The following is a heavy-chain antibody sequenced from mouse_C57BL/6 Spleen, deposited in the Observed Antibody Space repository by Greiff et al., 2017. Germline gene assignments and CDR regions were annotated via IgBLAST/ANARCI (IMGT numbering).Heavy chain of an antibody. Sequence: EVQGVESGGDLVKPGGSLKLSCAASGFTFSSYGMSWVRQTPDKRLEWVATISSGGSYTYYPDSVKGRFTISRDNAKNTLYLQMSSLKSEDTAMYYFARHLGTWDRYAMDYWGQGTSVTFSS. CDR2: ISSGGSYT. J-gene: IGHJ4*01. CDR3: ARHLGTWDRYAMDY. V-gene: IGHV5-6*01. D-gene: IGHD4-1*01. CDR1: GFTFSSYG.